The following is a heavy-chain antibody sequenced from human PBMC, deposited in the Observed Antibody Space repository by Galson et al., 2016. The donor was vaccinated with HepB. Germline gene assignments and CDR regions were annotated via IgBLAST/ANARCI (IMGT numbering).Heavy chain of an antibody. J-gene: IGHJ4*02. CDR3: ARARGFGGYFAY. V-gene: IGHV1-69*13. Sequence: SVKVSCKASGGTLNDYSINWVRQAPGQGLEWLGGIIPNLGAPNYGLSLAGRVTITADGSTGTAYMELSGLRSDDTAVYFCARARGFGGYFAYWGQGTLVTVSS. CDR2: IIPNLGAP. D-gene: IGHD2-15*01. CDR1: GGTLNDYS.